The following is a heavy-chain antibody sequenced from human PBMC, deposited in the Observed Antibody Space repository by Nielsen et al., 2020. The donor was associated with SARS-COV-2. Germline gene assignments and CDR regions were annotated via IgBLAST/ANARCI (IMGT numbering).Heavy chain of an antibody. CDR3: AKDGPSFGSGSYTPHYYYYYMDV. J-gene: IGHJ6*03. CDR1: GFTFSSYA. Sequence: GGSLRLSCAASGFTFSSYAMSWVRQAPGKGLEWVSAISGSGGSTYYADSVKGRFTISRDNSKNTLYLQMNSLRAEDTAVYYCAKDGPSFGSGSYTPHYYYYYMDVWGKGTTVTVSS. V-gene: IGHV3-23*01. D-gene: IGHD3-10*01. CDR2: ISGSGGST.